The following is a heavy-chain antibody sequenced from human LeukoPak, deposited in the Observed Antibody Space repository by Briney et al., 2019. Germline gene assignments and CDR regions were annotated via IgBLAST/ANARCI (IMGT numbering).Heavy chain of an antibody. CDR1: GYTFTSYD. J-gene: IGHJ6*03. CDR2: MNPNSGNT. D-gene: IGHD3-3*01. CDR3: ARGTVRKDYDFWSGYSHYYYYMDV. Sequence: ASVKVSCKASGYTFTSYDINWVRQATGQGLEWMGWMNPNSGNTGYAQKFQGRVTITRNTSISTAYVELSSLRSEDTAVYYCARGTVRKDYDFWSGYSHYYYYMDVWGKGTTVTVSS. V-gene: IGHV1-8*03.